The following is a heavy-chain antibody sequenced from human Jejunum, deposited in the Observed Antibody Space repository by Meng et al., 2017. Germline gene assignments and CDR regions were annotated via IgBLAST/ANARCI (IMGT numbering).Heavy chain of an antibody. CDR2: ISSDGSAR. D-gene: IGHD6-19*01. CDR1: GLTFSNAE. J-gene: IGHJ5*02. V-gene: IGHV3-48*03. Sequence: GESLKISCAVSGLTFSNAEMNWVRQAPGKGLEWVAYISSDGSARYYADSVKGRFTISRDNAKNSLFLQMNSLRVGDTAVYYYASGHYTNGWSTFHLWGQGTQVTVSS. CDR3: ASGHYTNGWSTFHL.